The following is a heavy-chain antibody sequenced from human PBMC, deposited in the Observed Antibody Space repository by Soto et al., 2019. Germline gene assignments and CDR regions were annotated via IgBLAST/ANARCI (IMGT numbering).Heavy chain of an antibody. V-gene: IGHV3-53*01. J-gene: IGHJ4*02. CDR2: IYSVETT. D-gene: IGHD2-21*02. CDR1: GFNFNSDY. Sequence: GGALRLSCAASGFNFNSDYMNWVRQTPGKGLEWVASIYSVETTYYADSVRGRFTISSDKSKNTLYFQLSSLRIEDTAVYYCTRDGRGLGRLSLFEYWGQGVLVTVSS. CDR3: TRDGRGLGRLSLFEY.